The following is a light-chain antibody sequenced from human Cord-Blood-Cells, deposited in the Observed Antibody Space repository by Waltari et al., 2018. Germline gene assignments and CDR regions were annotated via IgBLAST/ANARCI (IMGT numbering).Light chain of an antibody. CDR3: CSYAGSYTLV. V-gene: IGLV2-11*01. J-gene: IGLJ2*01. CDR2: DVS. CDR1: RSDVGGYNF. Sequence: QSALTQPRSVSGSPGQSVTLSCTGTRSDVGGYNFFSWYQQHPGKAPKLMIYDVSKRPSGVPDRFSGSKAGNTASLTISGLQAEDEADYYCCSYAGSYTLVFGGGTKLTVL.